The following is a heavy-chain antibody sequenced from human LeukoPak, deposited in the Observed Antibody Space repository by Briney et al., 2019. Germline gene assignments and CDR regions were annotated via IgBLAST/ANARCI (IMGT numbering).Heavy chain of an antibody. CDR2: IYPGDSDT. CDR1: GYSFTSYW. V-gene: IGHV5-51*01. J-gene: IGHJ6*03. Sequence: GESLKIFCKGFGYSFTSYWIGWVRQMPGKRLEWMGIIYPGDSDTRYSPSFQGQVTISADKSISTAYLQWSSLKASDTAMYYCARHVGSDFWSGFRAYYYMDVWGKGTTVTVSS. CDR3: ARHVGSDFWSGFRAYYYMDV. D-gene: IGHD3-3*01.